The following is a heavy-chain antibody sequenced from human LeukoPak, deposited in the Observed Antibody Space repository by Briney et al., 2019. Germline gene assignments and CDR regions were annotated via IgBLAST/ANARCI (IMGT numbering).Heavy chain of an antibody. CDR3: ARLRVAVIDY. Sequence: PSETLSLTCTVSGGSISSSSYYWGWIRQPPGKGLEWIGSIYYSGSTCYNPSLKSRVTISVDTSKNQFSLKLSSVTAADTAVYYCARLRVAVIDYWGQGTLVTVSS. D-gene: IGHD6-19*01. CDR1: GGSISSSSYY. CDR2: IYYSGST. J-gene: IGHJ4*02. V-gene: IGHV4-39*01.